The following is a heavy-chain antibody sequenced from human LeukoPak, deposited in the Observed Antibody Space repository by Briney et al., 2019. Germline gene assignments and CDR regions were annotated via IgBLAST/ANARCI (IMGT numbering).Heavy chain of an antibody. J-gene: IGHJ5*02. V-gene: IGHV4-4*07. Sequence: PSETLSLTCTVSGGSIGSYYWSWIRQPAGKGLEWIGRIYTSGSTNYNPSLKSRVTMSVDTSKNQFSLKLSSVTAADTAVYYCARERVNYDFWSGVPDFDPWGQGTLVTVSS. CDR1: GGSIGSYY. CDR2: IYTSGST. D-gene: IGHD3-3*01. CDR3: ARERVNYDFWSGVPDFDP.